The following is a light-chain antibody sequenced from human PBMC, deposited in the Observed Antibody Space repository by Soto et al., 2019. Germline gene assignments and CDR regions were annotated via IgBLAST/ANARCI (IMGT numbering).Light chain of an antibody. CDR3: SSYTSSSIYV. CDR1: SSDDGGYNY. Sequence: QSALTQPASVSGSPGQSITISCTGTSSDDGGYNYVSWYQQHPGKAPKLMIYEVSNRPSGVSNRFSGSKSGNTASLTISGLQAEDEADYYCSSYTSSSIYVFGTGTKVTVL. V-gene: IGLV2-14*01. CDR2: EVS. J-gene: IGLJ1*01.